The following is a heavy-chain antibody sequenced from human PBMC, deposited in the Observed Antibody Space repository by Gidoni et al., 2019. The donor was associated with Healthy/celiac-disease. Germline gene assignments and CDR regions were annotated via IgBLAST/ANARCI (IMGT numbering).Heavy chain of an antibody. Sequence: QVQLVESGGGVVQPGRSLRLSCAASGFTFSSYGMHWVRQAPGKGLEWVAVIWYDGSNKYYADSVKGRFTISRDNSKNTLYLQMNSLRAEDTAVYYCARDPAPQWLVTPSSAFDIWGQGTMVTVSS. D-gene: IGHD6-19*01. V-gene: IGHV3-33*01. CDR3: ARDPAPQWLVTPSSAFDI. CDR1: GFTFSSYG. J-gene: IGHJ3*02. CDR2: IWYDGSNK.